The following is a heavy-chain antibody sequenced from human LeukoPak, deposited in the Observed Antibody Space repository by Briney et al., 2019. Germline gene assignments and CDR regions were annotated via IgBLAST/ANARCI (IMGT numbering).Heavy chain of an antibody. Sequence: PSETLSLTCTVSGGSISSYYWSWIRQPPGKGLEGIGYIYYRGSTNYNPSLKSRVTISVDTSKNQFSLHLSSVTAADTAVYYCARHVTGYYFDSWGQGTLVTVSS. CDR2: IYYRGST. J-gene: IGHJ4*02. CDR3: ARHVTGYYFDS. CDR1: GGSISSYY. V-gene: IGHV4-59*08. D-gene: IGHD1-14*01.